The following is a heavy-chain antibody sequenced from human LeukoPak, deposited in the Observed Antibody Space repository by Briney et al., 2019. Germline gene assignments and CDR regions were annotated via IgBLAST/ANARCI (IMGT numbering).Heavy chain of an antibody. Sequence: GGSLRLSCAASGFTFNSYSMNWVRQAPGKGLEWVSSISSSSSYIYYADSVKGRFTISRDNAKNSLYLQMNSLRAEDTAVYYCARGDNSSGWYPRYFDYWGQGTLVTVSS. V-gene: IGHV3-21*01. CDR2: ISSSSSYI. CDR3: ARGDNSSGWYPRYFDY. J-gene: IGHJ4*02. D-gene: IGHD6-19*01. CDR1: GFTFNSYS.